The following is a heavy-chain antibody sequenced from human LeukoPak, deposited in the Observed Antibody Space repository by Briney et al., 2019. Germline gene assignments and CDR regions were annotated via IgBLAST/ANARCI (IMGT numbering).Heavy chain of an antibody. Sequence: PGGSLRLSCVASGFTLSTYWMTWVRQAPGKGLEWVANIKPEGSGKYFVDSVRGRFTSSRETVKNSLYLQMSSLRAEDTAVYYCVRGSSGTVVRGVSWAWFDPWGQGTLVTVSS. CDR2: IKPEGSGK. CDR3: VRGSSGTVVRGVSWAWFDP. V-gene: IGHV3-7*03. J-gene: IGHJ5*02. D-gene: IGHD3-10*01. CDR1: GFTLSTYW.